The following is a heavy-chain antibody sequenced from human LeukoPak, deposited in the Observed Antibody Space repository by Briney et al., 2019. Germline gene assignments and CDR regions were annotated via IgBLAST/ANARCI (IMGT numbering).Heavy chain of an antibody. D-gene: IGHD3-10*01. J-gene: IGHJ6*03. CDR3: ARDSLGDDYATGWFYYYMDV. V-gene: IGHV4-59*01. Sequence: PSETLSLTCNVSGGSIRGYYWSWIRQPPGKGLDWIGSIYYSGNANYNPSFRRRVTISVDTSKNQLSLKLSSVTAADTAVYYCARDSLGDDYATGWFYYYMDVWGKGTTVTVSS. CDR1: GGSIRGYY. CDR2: IYYSGNA.